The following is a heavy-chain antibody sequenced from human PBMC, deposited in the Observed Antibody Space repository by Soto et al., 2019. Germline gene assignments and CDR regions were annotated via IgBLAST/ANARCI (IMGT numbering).Heavy chain of an antibody. CDR2: IYHSGST. D-gene: IGHD3-22*01. CDR3: ASGSSGYSEYFQH. Sequence: SETLSLTCAVSGGSISSGGYSWSWIRQPPGKGLEWIGYIYHSGSTYYNPSLKSRVTISVDRSKNQFSLKLSSVTAADTAVYYCASGSSGYSEYFQHWGQGTLVTVSS. V-gene: IGHV4-30-2*01. J-gene: IGHJ1*01. CDR1: GGSISSGGYS.